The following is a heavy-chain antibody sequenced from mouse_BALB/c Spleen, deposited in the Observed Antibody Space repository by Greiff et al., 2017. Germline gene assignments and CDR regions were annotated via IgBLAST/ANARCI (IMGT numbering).Heavy chain of an antibody. CDR1: GYSITSDYA. CDR3: ARRGTYAMDY. V-gene: IGHV3-2*02. D-gene: IGHD2-14*01. CDR2: ISYSGST. J-gene: IGHJ4*01. Sequence: EVKLQESGPGLVKPSQSLSLTCTVTGYSITSDYAWNWIRQFPGNKLEWMGYISYSGSTSYNPSLKSRISITRDTSKNQFFLQLNSVTTEDTATYYCARRGTYAMDYWGQGTSVTVSS.